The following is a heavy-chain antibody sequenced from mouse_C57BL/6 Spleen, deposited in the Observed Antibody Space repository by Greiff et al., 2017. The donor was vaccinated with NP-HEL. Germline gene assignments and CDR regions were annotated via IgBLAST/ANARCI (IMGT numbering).Heavy chain of an antibody. J-gene: IGHJ4*01. Sequence: QVQLQQSGAELVKPGASVKISCKASGYAFSSYWMNWVTQRPGKGLEWIGQLYPGDGDTNYNGKFKGKATLTADKSSSTAYMQLSSLTSEDSAVYFCARKGGLYGNYGDYAMDYWGQGTSVTVSS. D-gene: IGHD2-1*01. CDR2: LYPGDGDT. V-gene: IGHV1-80*01. CDR3: ARKGGLYGNYGDYAMDY. CDR1: GYAFSSYW.